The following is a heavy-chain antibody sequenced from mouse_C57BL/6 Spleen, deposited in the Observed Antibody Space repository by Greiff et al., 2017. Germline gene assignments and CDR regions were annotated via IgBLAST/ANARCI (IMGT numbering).Heavy chain of an antibody. CDR2: IYPSDSET. CDR1: GYTFTSYW. CDR3: ARGPYDYDGGY. J-gene: IGHJ2*01. D-gene: IGHD2-4*01. Sequence: QVQLKQPGAELVRPGSSVKLSCKASGYTFTSYWMDWVKQRPGQGLEWIGNIYPSDSETHYNQKFKDKATLTVDKSSSTAYMQLSSLTSEASAVYYCARGPYDYDGGYWGQGTTLTVSS. V-gene: IGHV1-61*01.